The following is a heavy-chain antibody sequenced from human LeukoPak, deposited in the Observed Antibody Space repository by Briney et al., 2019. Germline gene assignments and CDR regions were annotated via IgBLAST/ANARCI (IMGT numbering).Heavy chain of an antibody. V-gene: IGHV3-21*01. J-gene: IGHJ4*02. D-gene: IGHD3-22*01. CDR3: ARDLRSSGYYAFDY. CDR2: ISSSSSYI. CDR1: GFTSSSYG. Sequence: GGSLRLSCAASGFTSSSYGMNWVRQAPGKGLEWVSFISSSSSYIYYADSVKGRFTISRDNAKNSLYLQMNSLRAEDTAVYYCARDLRSSGYYAFDYWGQGTLVTVPS.